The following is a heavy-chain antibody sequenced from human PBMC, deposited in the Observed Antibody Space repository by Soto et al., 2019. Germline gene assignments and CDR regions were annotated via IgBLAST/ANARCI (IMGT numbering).Heavy chain of an antibody. Sequence: SETLSLTCTVSGGSISSSSYYWGWIRQPPGKGLEWIGSIYYSGSTYYNPSLKSRVTISVDTSKNQFSLKLSSVTAADTAVYYCARHHGQFSSIAASPPHFDYWGQGTLVTVSS. CDR2: IYYSGST. J-gene: IGHJ4*02. D-gene: IGHD6-6*01. CDR1: GGSISSSSYY. CDR3: ARHHGQFSSIAASPPHFDY. V-gene: IGHV4-39*01.